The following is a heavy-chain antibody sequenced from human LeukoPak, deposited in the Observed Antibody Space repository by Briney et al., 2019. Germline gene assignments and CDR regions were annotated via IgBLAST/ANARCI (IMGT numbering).Heavy chain of an antibody. V-gene: IGHV1-18*01. CDR3: ARDLAVAAAFDI. Sequence: ASVKVSCKTSGYTFNSYGISWVRQAPGQGLEWMGWISTYNGNTKHAQKFQGRVTMTTDTSTSTAYMELRSLRSDDTAVYYCARDLAVAAAFDIWGQGTMVTVSS. CDR2: ISTYNGNT. D-gene: IGHD6-19*01. CDR1: GYTFNSYG. J-gene: IGHJ3*02.